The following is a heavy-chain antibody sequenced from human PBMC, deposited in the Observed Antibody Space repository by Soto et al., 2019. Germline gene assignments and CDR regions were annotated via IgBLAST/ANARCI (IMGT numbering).Heavy chain of an antibody. CDR1: GFTVSNHY. D-gene: IGHD3-10*01. V-gene: IGHV3-66*01. J-gene: IGHJ4*02. CDR3: ARRVYTINSAFDY. CDR2: IFTGGST. Sequence: PGGSLRLSCPASGFTVSNHYMDWVRQAPGAGLEWVSVIFTGGSTYSANSVKGRFTISRDNSKNTLYLQMNSLRDEDTAVYYCARRVYTINSAFDYWGQGTLVTVSS.